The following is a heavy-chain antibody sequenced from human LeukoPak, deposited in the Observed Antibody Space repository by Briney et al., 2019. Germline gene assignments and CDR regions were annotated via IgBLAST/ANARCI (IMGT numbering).Heavy chain of an antibody. V-gene: IGHV3-7*01. D-gene: IGHD4-17*01. CDR1: GFTFSSYW. CDR3: AREGLGGDYTPYFDY. CDR2: IKQDGSEQ. J-gene: IGHJ4*02. Sequence: PGGSLRLSCAASGFTFSSYWMSWVRQAPGKGLEWVANIKQDGSEQYYVDSVKGRFTISRDNAKNSLYLQMNSLRAEDTAVYYCAREGLGGDYTPYFDYWGQGTLATVSS.